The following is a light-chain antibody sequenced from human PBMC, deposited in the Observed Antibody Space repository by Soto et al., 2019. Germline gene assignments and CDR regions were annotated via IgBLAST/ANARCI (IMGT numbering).Light chain of an antibody. CDR2: AAS. CDR1: QSISSY. J-gene: IGKJ2*01. CDR3: QQSYSTLPYT. V-gene: IGKV1-39*01. Sequence: DIQMTQSPSSLSAAVGDRVTITCRASQSISSYLHWYQQKPGKAPKLLSYAASSLQSGVPSRFSGSGSGTDFTLTISSLQPEDFATYSCQQSYSTLPYTFGQGTKLEIK.